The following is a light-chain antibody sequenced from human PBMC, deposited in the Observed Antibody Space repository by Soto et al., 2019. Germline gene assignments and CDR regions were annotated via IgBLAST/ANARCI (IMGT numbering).Light chain of an antibody. CDR1: QSISSW. CDR3: QQYNSYWYT. CDR2: DAS. J-gene: IGKJ2*01. V-gene: IGKV1-5*01. Sequence: DIHMTRSPSTLSASVGDRVTITCRASQSISSWLAWYQQKPGKAPKLLIYDASSLESGVPSRFSGSGSGTEFTLTISSLQPDDFATYYCQQYNSYWYTFGQGTKLEIK.